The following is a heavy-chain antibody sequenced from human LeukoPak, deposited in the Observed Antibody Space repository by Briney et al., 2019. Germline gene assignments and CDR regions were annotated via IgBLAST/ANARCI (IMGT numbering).Heavy chain of an antibody. D-gene: IGHD3-10*01. V-gene: IGHV3-30-3*01. CDR2: TSYDGSTK. Sequence: QPGRSLRLSCAASGFTFSDYAFHWVRQAPGKGLEWVALTSYDGSTKYYADSVKGRFTISRDNSKNTVYLQMNSLRSEDTAVYYCARGGDYGSSGSFRWRHFDYWGQGTLVTVSS. CDR3: ARGGDYGSSGSFRWRHFDY. J-gene: IGHJ4*02. CDR1: GFTFSDYA.